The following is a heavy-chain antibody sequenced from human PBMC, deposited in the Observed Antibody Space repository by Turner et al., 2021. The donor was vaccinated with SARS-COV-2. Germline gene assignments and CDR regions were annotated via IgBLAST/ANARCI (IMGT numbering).Heavy chain of an antibody. CDR3: AVLEMATITDAFDI. CDR1: GYTFTGYY. CDR2: INTNSGGT. J-gene: IGHJ3*02. Sequence: QVQLVQSVAEGKKPGASVKVSCKASGYTFTGYYMHWVRQAPGQGLEWMGWINTNSGGTNYAQKLQGRVTMTRDTSISTAYMELSRLRSDDRAVYYCAVLEMATITDAFDIWGQGTMVTVSS. D-gene: IGHD5-12*01. V-gene: IGHV1-2*02.